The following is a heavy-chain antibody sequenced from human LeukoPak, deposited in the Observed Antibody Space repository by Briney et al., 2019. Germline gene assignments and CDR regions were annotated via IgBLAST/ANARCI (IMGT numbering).Heavy chain of an antibody. V-gene: IGHV1-2*06. CDR3: ARESPEDAFDI. CDR2: INPSSGGT. J-gene: IGHJ3*02. CDR1: GYTFTGYY. Sequence: ASVKVSCKTSGYTFTGYYIHWVRQAPGQGLEWMGRINPSSGGTNNAQRFQDRVTMTRDTSLSTAYMELSRLRSDDTAVYYCARESPEDAFDIWGQGTMVTVSS.